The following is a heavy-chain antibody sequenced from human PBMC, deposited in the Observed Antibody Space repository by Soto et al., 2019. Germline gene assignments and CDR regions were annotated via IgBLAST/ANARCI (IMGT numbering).Heavy chain of an antibody. J-gene: IGHJ4*02. D-gene: IGHD1-7*01. CDR2: ISYDGSNK. Sequence: QVQLVESGGGVVQPGRSLRLSCAASGFTFSSYAMHWVRQAPGKGLEWVAVISYDGSNKYYADSVKGRFTISRDNSKDTLNLQMNSLRAEDTAVYYCAELELPVIGGQGTLVTVSS. CDR3: AELELPVI. V-gene: IGHV3-30-3*01. CDR1: GFTFSSYA.